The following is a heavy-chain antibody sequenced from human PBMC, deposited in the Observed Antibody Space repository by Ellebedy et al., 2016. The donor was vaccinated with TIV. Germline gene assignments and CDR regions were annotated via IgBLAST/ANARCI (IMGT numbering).Heavy chain of an antibody. J-gene: IGHJ4*02. V-gene: IGHV1-2*02. D-gene: IGHD3-16*01. CDR3: ARDLFGGVTADY. CDR1: GYMFTDYY. Sequence: ASVKVSCXASGYMFTDYYMHWVRQAPGQGLEWMGWINPNSGGTNYAQKFQGRVTMTRDTSTGTVYMELSSLRSEDTAVYYCARDLFGGVTADYWGQGTLVTVSS. CDR2: INPNSGGT.